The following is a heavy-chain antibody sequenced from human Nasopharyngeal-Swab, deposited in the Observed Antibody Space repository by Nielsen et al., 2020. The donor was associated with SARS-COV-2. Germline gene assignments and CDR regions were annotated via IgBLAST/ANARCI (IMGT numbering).Heavy chain of an antibody. CDR1: GFTFSSYA. V-gene: IGHV3-23*01. J-gene: IGHJ6*02. CDR2: ISGSGDTT. Sequence: GGSLRLSCAASGFTFSSYAMSWVRQAPGKGLKWVSIISGSGDTTYYADSVNDRFTISRDNSKNTLYLQMNSLRVEDTALYYCAKAPYLRGMDVWGQGTTVTVSS. D-gene: IGHD2-21*01. CDR3: AKAPYLRGMDV.